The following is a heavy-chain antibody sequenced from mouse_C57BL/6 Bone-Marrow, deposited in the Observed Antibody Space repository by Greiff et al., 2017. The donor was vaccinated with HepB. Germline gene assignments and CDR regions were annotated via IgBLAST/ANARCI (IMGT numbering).Heavy chain of an antibody. CDR2: ISNGGGST. CDR1: GFTFSDYY. CDR3: ARSDWDSY. V-gene: IGHV5-12*01. D-gene: IGHD4-1*01. J-gene: IGHJ2*01. Sequence: EVKLMESGGGLVQPGGPLKLSCAASGFTFSDYYMYWVRQTPEKRLEWVAYISNGGGSTYYPDTVKGRFTISRDNAKNTLYLQMSRLKSEDTAMYYCARSDWDSYWGQGTTLTVSS.